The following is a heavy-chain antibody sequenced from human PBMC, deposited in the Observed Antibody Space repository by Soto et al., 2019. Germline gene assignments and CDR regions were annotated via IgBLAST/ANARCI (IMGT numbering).Heavy chain of an antibody. D-gene: IGHD1-7*01. V-gene: IGHV4-39*01. CDR3: ASLGGYNWNSWGIVHFGY. CDR1: GGSISSSSYY. Sequence: PSETLSLTCTVSGGSISSSSYYWGWIRQPPGKGLEWIGSIYYSGSTYYNPSLKSRVTISVDTSKNQFSLKLSSVTAADTAVYYCASLGGYNWNSWGIVHFGYWGQGTLVTVSS. CDR2: IYYSGST. J-gene: IGHJ4*02.